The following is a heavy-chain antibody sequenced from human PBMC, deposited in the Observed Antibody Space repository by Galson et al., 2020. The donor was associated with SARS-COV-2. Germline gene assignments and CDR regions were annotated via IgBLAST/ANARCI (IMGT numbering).Heavy chain of an antibody. CDR2: MFHTGST. J-gene: IGHJ6*04. Sequence: SETLSLTCSVSGGSVSSGAYYWSWIRQTPGKGLEWIGHMFHTGSTEYNPSFKSRVTISVGTSKKQSSLRLTSVTAADTAVYYCARDRLRSLYYYSMDVWGKGTTVTVTS. V-gene: IGHV4-61*08. CDR1: GGSVSSGAYY. CDR3: ARDRLRSLYYYSMDV.